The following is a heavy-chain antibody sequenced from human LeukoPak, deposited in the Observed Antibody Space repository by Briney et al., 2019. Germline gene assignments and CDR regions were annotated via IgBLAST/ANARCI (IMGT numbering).Heavy chain of an antibody. J-gene: IGHJ4*02. CDR3: ARSRVITNDYFDS. CDR2: ISNSGNTI. D-gene: IGHD3-16*01. Sequence: GGSLRLSCAASGFTFGDYYMTWIRQAPGKGLEWVSYISNSGNTIKEADSVKGRFTISRDNAQNSLFLQMKSLRAEDTAVCYCARSRVITNDYFDSWGQGTLVTVSS. CDR1: GFTFGDYY. V-gene: IGHV3-11*01.